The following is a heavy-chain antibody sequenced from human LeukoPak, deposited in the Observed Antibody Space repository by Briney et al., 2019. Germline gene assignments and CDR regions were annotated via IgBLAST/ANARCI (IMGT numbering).Heavy chain of an antibody. J-gene: IGHJ4*02. D-gene: IGHD1-26*01. CDR1: GYTFTGYY. V-gene: IGHV1-2*02. Sequence: GASVKVSCKASGYTFTGYYMHWVRQAPGQGLEWMGWINPNSGGTNYAQKFQGRVTMTRDTSISTAYMELSRLRSDDTAVYYCAIPSHGWELLYGLDYWGQGTLVTVSS. CDR2: INPNSGGT. CDR3: AIPSHGWELLYGLDY.